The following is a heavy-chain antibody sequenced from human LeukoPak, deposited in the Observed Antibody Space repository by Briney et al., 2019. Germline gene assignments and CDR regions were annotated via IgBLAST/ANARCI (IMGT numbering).Heavy chain of an antibody. CDR2: IYYTGST. D-gene: IGHD6-6*01. V-gene: IGHV4-39*01. J-gene: IGHJ4*02. Sequence: SETLSLTCTVSGGSISSSSYYWGWIRQPPGEGLEWIGSIYYTGSTYYSPSLKSRVTTSADTSKNEFSLKLSSVTAADTAVYYCTSEISSASNYWGQGTLVTVSS. CDR1: GGSISSSSYY. CDR3: TSEISSASNY.